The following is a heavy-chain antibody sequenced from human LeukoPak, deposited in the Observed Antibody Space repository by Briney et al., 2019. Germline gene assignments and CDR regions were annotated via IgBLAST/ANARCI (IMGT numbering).Heavy chain of an antibody. CDR1: GFTFSSYS. Sequence: GGSLRLSCAASGFTFSSYSINWVRQAPGKGLEWVSFISSTSSYIYYADSVKGRFTISRDNAKNSLYLQMNSLRAEDTAVYYCAKDSRVVVVAAMNYWGQGTLVTVSS. CDR3: AKDSRVVVVAAMNY. V-gene: IGHV3-21*01. J-gene: IGHJ4*02. D-gene: IGHD2-15*01. CDR2: ISSTSSYI.